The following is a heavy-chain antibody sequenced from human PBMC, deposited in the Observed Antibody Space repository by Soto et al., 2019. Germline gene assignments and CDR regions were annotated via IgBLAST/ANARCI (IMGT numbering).Heavy chain of an antibody. J-gene: IGHJ4*02. CDR3: AHNSAVVPLDY. CDR1: GFSLSTSGVG. Sequence: QITLKESGPTLVKPTQTLTLTCTFSGFSLSTSGVGVGWIRQPPGKALEWLALIYWDDDKRYSPSLKSRLTITQDTSKNPVVLTMTNMDPVDTATYYCAHNSAVVPLDYWGQGTLVTVSS. V-gene: IGHV2-5*02. D-gene: IGHD2-15*01. CDR2: IYWDDDK.